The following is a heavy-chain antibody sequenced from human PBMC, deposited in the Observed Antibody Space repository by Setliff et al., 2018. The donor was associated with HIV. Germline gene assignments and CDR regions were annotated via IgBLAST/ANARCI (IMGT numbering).Heavy chain of an antibody. Sequence: PSETLSLTCSVSGVSITSHNWSWIRQAAGKGLEWIGRIYTRGYTNYNPSLRSRVTMSVDTSKNQFSLKVTSVTAADTAVYYCTRDLWGDDYYYNNMDVWGKGTTVTVSS. V-gene: IGHV4-4*07. CDR1: GVSITSHN. J-gene: IGHJ6*03. D-gene: IGHD2-21*02. CDR3: TRDLWGDDYYYNNMDV. CDR2: IYTRGYT.